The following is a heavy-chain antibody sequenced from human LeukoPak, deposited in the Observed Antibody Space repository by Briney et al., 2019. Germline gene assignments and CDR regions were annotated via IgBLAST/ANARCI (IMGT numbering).Heavy chain of an antibody. V-gene: IGHV3-23*01. Sequence: GGSLRLSCAASGFTFSSYAMHWVRQAPGKGLEWVSAISGSGGSTYYADSVKGRFTISRDNSKNTLYLQMNSLRAEDTAVYYCAKSTLRVAVAGLGGYYFDYWGQGTLVTVSS. J-gene: IGHJ4*02. CDR2: ISGSGGST. CDR1: GFTFSSYA. D-gene: IGHD6-19*01. CDR3: AKSTLRVAVAGLGGYYFDY.